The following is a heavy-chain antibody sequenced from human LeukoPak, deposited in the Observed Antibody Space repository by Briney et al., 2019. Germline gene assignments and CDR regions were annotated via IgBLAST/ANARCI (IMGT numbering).Heavy chain of an antibody. CDR2: TSSDGTNK. D-gene: IGHD6-19*01. J-gene: IGHJ6*03. CDR3: AKPGRIAVGGRYYYYYMDV. V-gene: IGHV3-30*18. Sequence: GGSLRLSCAASGFTFSSYGMHWVRQVPGKGLEWVAVTSSDGTNKYYAVSVKGRFTVSRDNSKNTLYLQMNSLRVEDTAVYYCAKPGRIAVGGRYYYYYMDVWGKGTTVTVSS. CDR1: GFTFSSYG.